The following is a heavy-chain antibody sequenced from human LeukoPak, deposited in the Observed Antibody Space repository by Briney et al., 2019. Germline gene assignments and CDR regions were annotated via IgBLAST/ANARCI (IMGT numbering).Heavy chain of an antibody. J-gene: IGHJ4*02. Sequence: SETLSLTCAVSGGSISSDSYYWGWIRQPQGKGLEWFGSIYWGDTTYYHRAVKSRVTISLDTSKSQFSLKLTSGTAAAAAAYDCARHSRNWRGGYCYLYVWGQGTLVTVSS. CDR2: IYWGDTT. CDR1: GGSISSDSYY. D-gene: IGHD2-15*01. CDR3: ARHSRNWRGGYCYLYV. V-gene: IGHV4-39*01.